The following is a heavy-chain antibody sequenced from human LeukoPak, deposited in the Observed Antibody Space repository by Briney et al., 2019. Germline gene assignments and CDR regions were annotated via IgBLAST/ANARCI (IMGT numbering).Heavy chain of an antibody. D-gene: IGHD3-22*01. CDR3: ARDGRAIYDSGGYELDY. V-gene: IGHV1-2*02. Sequence: GASVKVSCKASGYTFTGYYMHWVRQAPGQGLEWMGWINPNSGGTNYAQKFQGRVTMTRDTSISTAYMELSRLRSDDTAVYYCARDGRAIYDSGGYELDYWAREPWSPSPQ. J-gene: IGHJ4*02. CDR2: INPNSGGT. CDR1: GYTFTGYY.